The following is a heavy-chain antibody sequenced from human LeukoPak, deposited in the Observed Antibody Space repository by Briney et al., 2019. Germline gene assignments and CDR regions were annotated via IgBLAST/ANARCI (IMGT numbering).Heavy chain of an antibody. D-gene: IGHD3-16*01. CDR1: GFTFSGYW. CDR3: TKDSWGLDY. Sequence: GGSLRLSCVASGFTFSGYWMIWVRQAPGKGLEWVAIISYDTSNKYYADSVKGRFTISRDNSKNTLYLQMNSLTAEDTAVYYCTKDSWGLDYWGQGTLVTVSS. CDR2: ISYDTSNK. J-gene: IGHJ4*02. V-gene: IGHV3-30*18.